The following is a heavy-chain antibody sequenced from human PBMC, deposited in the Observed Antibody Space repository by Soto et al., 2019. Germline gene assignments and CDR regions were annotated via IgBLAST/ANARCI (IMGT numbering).Heavy chain of an antibody. CDR3: ARSRRNHFDP. CDR1: GGSISVYY. Sequence: SETLSLTCTVPGGSISVYYWNWIRQSPGKGLEWIGYISYSGTTKYNPSLKSRVTISVDTSKNQFSLKLSSVTAADTAVYYCARSRRNHFDPWGQATLVTV. V-gene: IGHV4-59*01. J-gene: IGHJ5*02. CDR2: ISYSGTT.